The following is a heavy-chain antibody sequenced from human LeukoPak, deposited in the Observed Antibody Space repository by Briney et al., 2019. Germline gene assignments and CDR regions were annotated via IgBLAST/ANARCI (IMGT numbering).Heavy chain of an antibody. V-gene: IGHV3-21*01. CDR1: GFTFSTYS. D-gene: IGHD3-22*01. CDR3: AREKATMIGAFDI. CDR2: ISSSSYI. J-gene: IGHJ3*02. Sequence: KPGGSLRLSCAASGFTFSTYSMNWVRQAPGKGLEWVSSISSSSYIYYADSVKGRFTISRDNAKNSLYLQMNSLRAEDTAVYYCAREKATMIGAFDIWGQGTMVTVSS.